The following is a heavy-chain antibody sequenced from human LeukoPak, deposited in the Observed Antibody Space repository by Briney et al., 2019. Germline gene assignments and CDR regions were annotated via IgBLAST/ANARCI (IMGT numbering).Heavy chain of an antibody. CDR3: ARDLNWPQSDS. Sequence: GGSLRLSCAASGFSFSSHWMIWFRQAPGKGPEWVAHIKRDGSEKYYVDSVKGRFTISRDNAKDSLYLQMNSLRAEDTAVYYCARDLNWPQSDSWGQGTLVTVSS. D-gene: IGHD5-24*01. J-gene: IGHJ4*02. CDR2: IKRDGSEK. CDR1: GFSFSSHW. V-gene: IGHV3-7*01.